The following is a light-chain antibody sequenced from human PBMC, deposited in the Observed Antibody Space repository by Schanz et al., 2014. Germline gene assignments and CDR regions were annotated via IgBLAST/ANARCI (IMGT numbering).Light chain of an antibody. CDR2: EDN. J-gene: IGLJ1*01. Sequence: QSALTQPASVSGSPGQSTTISCTGTSTDVGGHNSVSWYQQHPGKAPKLMIYEDNRRPSGVSDRFSGSKSGNTASLTISGLQAEDEGDYYCSSYTSSSTYVFGTGTKLTVL. V-gene: IGLV2-14*01. CDR1: STDVGGHNS. CDR3: SSYTSSSTYV.